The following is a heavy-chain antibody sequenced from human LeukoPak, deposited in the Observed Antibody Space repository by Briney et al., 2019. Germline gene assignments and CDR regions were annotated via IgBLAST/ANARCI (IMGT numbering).Heavy chain of an antibody. CDR3: ARHEGFLSGSGSYD. CDR1: GGSISSSSYY. Sequence: PSETLSLTCTVSGGSISSSSYYWGWIRQPPGKGLEWIGSIYYSGSTYYNPSLKSRVTISVDTSKNQFSLKLSSVTAADTAVYYCARHEGFLSGSGSYDWGQGTLVTVSS. J-gene: IGHJ4*02. CDR2: IYYSGST. V-gene: IGHV4-39*01. D-gene: IGHD3-10*01.